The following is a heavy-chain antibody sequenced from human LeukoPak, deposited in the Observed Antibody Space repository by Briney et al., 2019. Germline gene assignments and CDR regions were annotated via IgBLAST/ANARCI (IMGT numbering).Heavy chain of an antibody. CDR2: IKQDGSEK. V-gene: IGHV3-7*01. CDR1: GLTFSSYW. J-gene: IGHJ4*02. CDR3: ARAHGSGSYPRYFDY. Sequence: PGGSLRLSCAASGLTFSSYWMSWVRQAPGKGLEWVANIKQDGSEKYYVDSVKGRFTISRDNAKNSLYLQMNSLRAEDTAVYYCARAHGSGSYPRYFDYWGQGTLVTVSS. D-gene: IGHD3-10*01.